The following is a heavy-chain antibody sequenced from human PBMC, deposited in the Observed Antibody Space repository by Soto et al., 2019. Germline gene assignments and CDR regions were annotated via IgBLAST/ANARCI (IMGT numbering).Heavy chain of an antibody. CDR1: GGSISSGGYY. V-gene: IGHV4-31*03. D-gene: IGHD2-15*01. CDR3: ARAAYCSGGSCYLRSHYYGMDV. J-gene: IGHJ6*02. CDR2: IYYSGST. Sequence: QVQLQESGPGLVKPSQTLSLTCTVSGGSISSGGYYWSWIRQHPGKGLEWIGYIYYSGSTYYNPSLKGRVTISVDTSKNQFSLKLSSVTAADTAVYYCARAAYCSGGSCYLRSHYYGMDVWGQGTTVTVSS.